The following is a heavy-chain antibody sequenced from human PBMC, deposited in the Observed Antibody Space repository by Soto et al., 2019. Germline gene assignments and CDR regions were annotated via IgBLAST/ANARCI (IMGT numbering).Heavy chain of an antibody. D-gene: IGHD2-15*01. CDR1: GYILTAYS. CDR3: AREENCSDGICYSEYFQR. Sequence: ASVKVSGKASGYILTAYSMHWVRQAPGQGLEWMGVVNPSGGSTNYAQKFQGRITMTRDTSTSTGYMDLSSLTSEDTAVYYCAREENCSDGICYSEYFQRWGQGTLVTVSS. V-gene: IGHV1-46*01. CDR2: VNPSGGST. J-gene: IGHJ1*01.